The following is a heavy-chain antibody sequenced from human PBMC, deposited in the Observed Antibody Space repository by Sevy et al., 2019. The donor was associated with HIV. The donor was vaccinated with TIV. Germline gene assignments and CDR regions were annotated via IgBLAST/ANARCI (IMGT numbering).Heavy chain of an antibody. CDR1: GFTFEHYS. CDR3: ARSGGYGWDL. J-gene: IGHJ3*01. V-gene: IGHV3-7*01. CDR2: IKPDGSQS. D-gene: IGHD3-16*01. Sequence: GGSLRLSCAASGFTFEHYSMTWVRQAPGKGLEWVASIKPDGSQSYYVDSVKGRFTFSRDNAKNSLDLQMNSLRAEDTAVYYCARSGGYGWDLWGQGTMVTVSS.